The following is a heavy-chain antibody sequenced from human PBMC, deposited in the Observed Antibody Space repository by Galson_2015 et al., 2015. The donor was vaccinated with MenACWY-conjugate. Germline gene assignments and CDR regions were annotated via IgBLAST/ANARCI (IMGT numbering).Heavy chain of an antibody. CDR3: TRERGYDILGWFDP. Sequence: SLRLSCAASGFTFGDYAMGWFRQAPGKGLEWVSFIRDKPSGGTTEYAASVKGRFTISRDGSKSIAYLQMNSLKTEDTAVYYCTRERGYDILGWFDPWGQGTLVTVSS. J-gene: IGHJ5*02. CDR1: GFTFGDYA. CDR2: IRDKPSGGTT. V-gene: IGHV3-49*01. D-gene: IGHD3-9*01.